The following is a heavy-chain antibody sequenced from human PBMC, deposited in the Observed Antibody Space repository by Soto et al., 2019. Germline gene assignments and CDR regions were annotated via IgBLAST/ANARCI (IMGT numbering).Heavy chain of an antibody. D-gene: IGHD4-17*01. CDR1: GGTFSTFP. J-gene: IGHJ4*02. CDR2: ILPVSGTT. CDR3: ARANGDFDY. V-gene: IGHV1-69*13. Sequence: SVKVSCKSSGGTFSTFPINWVRQAPGQGLEWMGAILPVSGTTNYAQKFQGRVTFSADESTTTAYMEVSSLRSEDTAVYYCARANGDFDYWGQGPLVTVAS.